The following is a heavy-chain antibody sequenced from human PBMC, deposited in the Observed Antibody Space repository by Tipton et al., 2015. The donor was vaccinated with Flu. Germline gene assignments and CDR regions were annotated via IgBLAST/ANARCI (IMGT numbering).Heavy chain of an antibody. D-gene: IGHD2-2*01. CDR2: ISPYSDNS. J-gene: IGHJ4*02. Sequence: QSGPEVKKPGASVKVSCQTSGYTFTSYGISWVRQAPGQGLEWMGWISPYSDNSNHAQRFQGRITMTTDTSTSTAFMELRSLRSDDTAIYYCARDMPQGVVVIPPAKRFDFWGQGTLVTVSS. CDR3: ARDMPQGVVVIPPAKRFDF. CDR1: GYTFTSYG. V-gene: IGHV1-18*01.